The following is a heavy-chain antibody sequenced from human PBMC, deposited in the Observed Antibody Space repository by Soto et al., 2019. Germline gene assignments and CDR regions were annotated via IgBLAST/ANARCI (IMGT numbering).Heavy chain of an antibody. CDR3: ARGGDPDY. D-gene: IGHD2-21*02. CDR2: IQSDGSSP. V-gene: IGHV3-74*01. Sequence: EVQLVESGGGLVQPGGSLRLSCVASGFTFNYYWMHWVRQAPGKGLVWVSRIQSDGSSPDYVDSVKGRFTISRDNAKNTLYLQMNNLSADDTAVYYCARGGDPDYWGQGTLVTVSS. CDR1: GFTFNYYW. J-gene: IGHJ4*02.